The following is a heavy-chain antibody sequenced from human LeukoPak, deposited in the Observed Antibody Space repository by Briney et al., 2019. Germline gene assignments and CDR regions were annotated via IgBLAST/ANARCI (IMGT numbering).Heavy chain of an antibody. V-gene: IGHV4-39*01. CDR1: GGSISSSSYY. CDR3: ASLWFGELQYFDY. CDR2: IYYSGST. J-gene: IGHJ4*02. Sequence: SETLSLTCTVSGGSISSSSYYWGWIRQPPGKGLEWIGSIYYSGSTYYNPSLKSRVTISVDTSKNQFSLKLSSVTAADTAVYYCASLWFGELQYFDYWGQGTLVTVSS. D-gene: IGHD3-10*01.